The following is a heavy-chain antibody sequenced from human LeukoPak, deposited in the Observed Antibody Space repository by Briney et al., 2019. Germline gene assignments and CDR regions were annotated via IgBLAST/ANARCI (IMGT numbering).Heavy chain of an antibody. J-gene: IGHJ4*02. CDR2: ISSSSSYI. CDR3: ARVPRYCSGGSCDGY. Sequence: SGGSLRLSCAASGFTFSSYSMNWVRQAPGKGLEWVSSISSSSSYIYYADSVKGRFTISRDNAKNSLYLQMNSLRAEDTAVYYWARVPRYCSGGSCDGYWGQGTLVTVSS. D-gene: IGHD2-15*01. CDR1: GFTFSSYS. V-gene: IGHV3-21*01.